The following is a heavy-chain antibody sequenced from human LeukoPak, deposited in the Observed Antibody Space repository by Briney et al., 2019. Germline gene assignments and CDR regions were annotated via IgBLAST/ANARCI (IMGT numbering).Heavy chain of an antibody. Sequence: GASVKVSCKASDYTFTSYGISWVRQAPGQGLEWMGWISAYNGNTNYAQKLQGRVTMTTDTSTSTAYMELRSLRSDDTAVYYCARDRSYYYGSGSFYYYGMDVWGKGTTVTVSS. CDR3: ARDRSYYYGSGSFYYYGMDV. CDR2: ISAYNGNT. J-gene: IGHJ6*04. D-gene: IGHD3-10*01. V-gene: IGHV1-18*04. CDR1: DYTFTSYG.